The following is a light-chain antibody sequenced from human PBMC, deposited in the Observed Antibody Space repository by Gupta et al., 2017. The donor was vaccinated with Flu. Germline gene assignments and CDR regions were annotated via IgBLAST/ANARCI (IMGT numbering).Light chain of an antibody. CDR2: DKN. CDR1: SSNIGGYN. V-gene: IGLV1-44*01. Sequence: GSSSNIGGYNATCCYQQPAQAPSILIYDKNKRPSGVPDRFLGSKSGNNASLPIIGVREEDEDDYYCNDWDAGVNDWVFGGGTKLTVL. J-gene: IGLJ3*02. CDR3: NDWDAGVNDWV.